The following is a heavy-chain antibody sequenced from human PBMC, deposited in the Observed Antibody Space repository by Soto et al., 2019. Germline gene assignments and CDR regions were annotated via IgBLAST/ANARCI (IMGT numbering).Heavy chain of an antibody. J-gene: IGHJ5*02. V-gene: IGHV3-21*01. CDR3: AREGALKPFSS. CDR1: GFTFSNYN. Sequence: VGSLRLSCVASGFTFSNYNMNWVRQAPGKGLEWVSHISGTSVYIHYADSVKGRFTISRDNAKNPVYLQMDSLRVEDTAVYYCAREGALKPFSSWGQGALVTVSS. CDR2: ISGTSVYI.